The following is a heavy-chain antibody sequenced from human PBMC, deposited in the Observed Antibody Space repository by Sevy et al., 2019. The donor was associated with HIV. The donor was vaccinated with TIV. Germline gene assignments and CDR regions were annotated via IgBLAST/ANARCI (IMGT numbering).Heavy chain of an antibody. D-gene: IGHD3-10*01. CDR1: GGSISSGGYY. V-gene: IGHV4-31*03. CDR2: IYYSGST. J-gene: IGHJ3*02. CDR3: AGGYYYGSGSYFPAFDI. Sequence: SETLSLTCTVSGGSISSGGYYWSWIRQHPGKGLEWIGYIYYSGSTYYNPSLKSRVTISVDTSKNQFSLKLSSVTAADTAVYYCAGGYYYGSGSYFPAFDIWGQGTMVTVSS.